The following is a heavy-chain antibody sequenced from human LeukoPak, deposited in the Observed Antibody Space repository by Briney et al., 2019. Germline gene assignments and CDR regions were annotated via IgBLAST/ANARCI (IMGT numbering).Heavy chain of an antibody. CDR3: ARDRGVVIMSPNDY. Sequence: SCKVSGYTLTELSMHWVRQAPGKGLEWVAVISYDGSNKYYADSVKGRFTISRDNSKNTLYLQMNSLRAEDTAVYYCARDRGVVIMSPNDYWGQGTLVTVSS. CDR2: ISYDGSNK. D-gene: IGHD3-3*01. J-gene: IGHJ4*02. CDR1: GYTLTELS. V-gene: IGHV3-30-3*01.